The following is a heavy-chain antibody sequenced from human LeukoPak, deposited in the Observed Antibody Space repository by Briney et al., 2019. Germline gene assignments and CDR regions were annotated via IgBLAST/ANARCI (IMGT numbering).Heavy chain of an antibody. CDR3: AKNADYYGSGSYAQGYYGMDV. J-gene: IGHJ6*04. V-gene: IGHV3-30*18. D-gene: IGHD3-10*01. CDR2: ISYDGSKK. CDR1: GFTFSSYG. Sequence: GGSLRLSCAASGFTFSSYGMHWVRQAPGKGLEWVAVISYDGSKKYYADSVKGRFTISRDNSKNTLYLQMNSLRAEDTAVYYCAKNADYYGSGSYAQGYYGMDVWGKGTTVTVSS.